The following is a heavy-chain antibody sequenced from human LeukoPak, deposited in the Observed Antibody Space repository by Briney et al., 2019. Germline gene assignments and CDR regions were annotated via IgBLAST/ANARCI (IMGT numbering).Heavy chain of an antibody. V-gene: IGHV3-49*04. CDR1: GFTVGDYA. CDR2: IRSKAYGGTT. J-gene: IGHJ4*02. D-gene: IGHD3-10*01. Sequence: GGSLRLSCTASGFTVGDYAMSWVRQAPGKGLEWVGFIRSKAYGGTTEYAASVKGRFTISRDDSKSNAYLQMNRLKTEDTAVYYCTREGAAYGSGSYYFDYWGQGTMVTVSS. CDR3: TREGAAYGSGSYYFDY.